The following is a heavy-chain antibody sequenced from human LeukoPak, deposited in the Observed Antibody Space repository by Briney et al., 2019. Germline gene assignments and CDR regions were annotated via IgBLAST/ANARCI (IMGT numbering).Heavy chain of an antibody. V-gene: IGHV3-11*01. D-gene: IGHD3-10*01. Sequence: GGSLRLSWAASGFTFRDYYMSWIRQAPGKGLEWVAYISSSGSTKYYADSVKGRFTISRDNAKNSLYLQMNSLRAEDTAVYYCARGGHYASASHYFDPWGQGTLVTVSS. J-gene: IGHJ5*02. CDR1: GFTFRDYY. CDR3: ARGGHYASASHYFDP. CDR2: ISSSGSTK.